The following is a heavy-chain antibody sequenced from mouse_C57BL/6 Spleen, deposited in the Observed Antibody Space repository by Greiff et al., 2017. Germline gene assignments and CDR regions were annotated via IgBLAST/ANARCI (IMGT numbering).Heavy chain of an antibody. J-gene: IGHJ2*01. D-gene: IGHD1-1*01. V-gene: IGHV7-3*01. Sequence: EVHLVESGGGLVQPGGSLSLSCAASGFTFTDYYMSWVRQPPGKALEWLGFIRNKANGYTTEYSASVKGRFTISRDNSQSILYLQMNALRAEDSATYYCARSPSLLLFFDYWGQGTTLTVSS. CDR3: ARSPSLLLFFDY. CDR1: GFTFTDYY. CDR2: IRNKANGYTT.